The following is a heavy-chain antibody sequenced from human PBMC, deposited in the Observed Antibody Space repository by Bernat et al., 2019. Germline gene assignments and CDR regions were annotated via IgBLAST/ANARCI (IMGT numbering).Heavy chain of an antibody. CDR3: TTDYGDYKFDY. V-gene: IGHV3-15*01. D-gene: IGHD4-17*01. CDR1: GFTFSNAW. CDR2: IKSKTDGGTT. Sequence: EVQLVESGGGLVKPGGSLRLSCVASGFTFSNAWMSWVRQAPGKGLEWVGRIKSKTDGGTTDYAAPVKGRFTISRDDSKNTLYLQMNSPKTEDTAVYYCTTDYGDYKFDYWGQGTLVTVSS. J-gene: IGHJ4*02.